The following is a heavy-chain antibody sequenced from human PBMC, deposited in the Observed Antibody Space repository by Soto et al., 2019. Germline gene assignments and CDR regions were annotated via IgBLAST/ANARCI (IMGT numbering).Heavy chain of an antibody. CDR2: IKQDGSEK. J-gene: IGHJ5*02. Sequence: GGSLRLSCAASGFTFSSYWMSWVRQAPGKGLEWVANIKQDGSEKYYVDSVKGRFTISRDNAKNSLYLQMNSLRAEDTAVYYCARVALTMTTVTTVGGHKVYNWFDPWGQGTLVTVSS. CDR3: ARVALTMTTVTTVGGHKVYNWFDP. D-gene: IGHD4-17*01. V-gene: IGHV3-7*01. CDR1: GFTFSSYW.